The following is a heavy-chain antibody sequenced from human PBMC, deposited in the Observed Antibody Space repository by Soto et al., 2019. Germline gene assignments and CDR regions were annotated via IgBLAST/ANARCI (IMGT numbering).Heavy chain of an antibody. CDR2: IYSGGST. V-gene: IGHV3-66*01. CDR3: ARGTLEWSPYYYYMDV. D-gene: IGHD3-3*01. CDR1: GFTVSSNY. Sequence: GGSLRLSCAASGFTVSSNYMSWVRQAPGKGLEWVSVIYSGGSTYYADSVKGRITISRDNSKNTLELQMNSLRAEDTAVYYCARGTLEWSPYYYYMDVWGKGTTVTVSS. J-gene: IGHJ6*03.